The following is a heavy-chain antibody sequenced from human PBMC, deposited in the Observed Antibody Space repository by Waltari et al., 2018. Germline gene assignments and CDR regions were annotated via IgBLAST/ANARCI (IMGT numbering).Heavy chain of an antibody. CDR3: AKAIRGGWWELRKEPYYFDY. V-gene: IGHV3-30*18. D-gene: IGHD1-26*01. J-gene: IGHJ4*02. CDR1: GFTFSSYG. CDR2: IWYDGSNK. Sequence: QVQLVESGGGVVQPGRSLRLSCAASGFTFSSYGMHWVRQAPGKGLEWVAVIWYDGSNKYYADAVKGRFTNSRDNSKNTLYLQMNSLRAEDTAMYYCAKAIRGGWWELRKEPYYFDYWGQGTLVTVSS.